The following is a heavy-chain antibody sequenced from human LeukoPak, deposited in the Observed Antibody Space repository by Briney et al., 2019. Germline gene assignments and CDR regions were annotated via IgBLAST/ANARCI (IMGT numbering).Heavy chain of an antibody. V-gene: IGHV4-31*03. D-gene: IGHD6-13*01. CDR3: ARVKIAAAGYNWFDP. CDR1: GVSISSGGYY. Sequence: SETLSLTCTVSGVSISSGGYYWSWIRQHPGKGLEWIGYIYYSGSTYYNPSLKSRVTISVDTSKNQFSLKLSPVTAADTAVYYCARVKIAAAGYNWFDPWGQGTLVTVSS. J-gene: IGHJ5*02. CDR2: IYYSGST.